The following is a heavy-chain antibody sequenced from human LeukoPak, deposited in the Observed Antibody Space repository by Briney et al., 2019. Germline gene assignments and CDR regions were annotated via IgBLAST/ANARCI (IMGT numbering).Heavy chain of an antibody. CDR3: ARDGGSYGSDY. Sequence: SETLSLTCTVSGGSISSYYWSWIRQPPGKGLEWIGYIYYSGSTNYNPSLKSRVTISVDTSKNQFSLKLSSVTAADTAVYYCARDGGSYGSDYWGQGTLVTVSS. CDR2: IYYSGST. D-gene: IGHD1-26*01. V-gene: IGHV4-59*01. J-gene: IGHJ4*02. CDR1: GGSISSYY.